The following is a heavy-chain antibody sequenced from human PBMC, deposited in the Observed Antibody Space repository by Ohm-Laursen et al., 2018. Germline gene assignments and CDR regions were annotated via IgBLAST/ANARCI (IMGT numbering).Heavy chain of an antibody. CDR1: GGSISNHY. CDR2: IYHSGST. Sequence: SDTLSLTCTVSGGSISNHYWNWVWQSPGRGLEWIGYIYHSGSTKYNPFFNSRVTISVDTSKNQFSLNLRSVTTADTAVYYCASGHNYGYDNYYYGMDVWGQGTTVTVSS. CDR3: ASGHNYGYDNYYYGMDV. J-gene: IGHJ6*02. V-gene: IGHV4-59*07. D-gene: IGHD5-18*01.